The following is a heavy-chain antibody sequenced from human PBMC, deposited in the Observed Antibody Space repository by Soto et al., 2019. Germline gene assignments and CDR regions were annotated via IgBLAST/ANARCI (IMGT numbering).Heavy chain of an antibody. J-gene: IGHJ6*03. CDR2: ISGSGSDR. CDR1: GFTFSTYA. CDR3: TKTPLAFYYYMDV. Sequence: EVQVLESGGGLVEPGGSLRLSCVGSGFTFSTYAMNWVRRAPGKGLEWVSGISGSGSDRYYADSVRGRFIISRDNSNNTPKLQRDSLRAEDTAIYDWTKTPLAFYYYMDVWGKGTAITVS. D-gene: IGHD3-3*01. V-gene: IGHV3-23*01.